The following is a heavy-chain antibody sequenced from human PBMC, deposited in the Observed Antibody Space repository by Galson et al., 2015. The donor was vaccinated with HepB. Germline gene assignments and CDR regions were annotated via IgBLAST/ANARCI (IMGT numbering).Heavy chain of an antibody. Sequence: SLRLSCAGAGFTFSSYAMTWVRQAPGKGLERVSAIGASGISTYDTDSVKGRFTVSIDNSKNTLYLQMDRVRAEDTAVYYCAKRIAPDSTMEPFEYWGQAAPVTVSS. J-gene: IGHJ4*02. V-gene: IGHV3-23*01. CDR3: AKRIAPDSTMEPFEY. CDR2: IGASGIST. CDR1: GFTFSSYA. D-gene: IGHD2-15*01.